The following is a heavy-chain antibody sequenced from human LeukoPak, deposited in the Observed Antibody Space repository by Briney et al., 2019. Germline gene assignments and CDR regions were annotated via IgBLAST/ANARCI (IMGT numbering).Heavy chain of an antibody. CDR2: IYYSGST. CDR3: ARRIAAAGTVAFDI. V-gene: IGHV4-59*01. J-gene: IGHJ3*02. CDR1: GGSISSYY. Sequence: SETLSLTCTVSGGSISSYYWSWIRQPPGKGLEWIGYIYYSGSTNYNPSLKSRVTISVDTSKNQFSLKLSSVTAADTAVYYCARRIAAAGTVAFDIWGQGTMVTVSS. D-gene: IGHD6-13*01.